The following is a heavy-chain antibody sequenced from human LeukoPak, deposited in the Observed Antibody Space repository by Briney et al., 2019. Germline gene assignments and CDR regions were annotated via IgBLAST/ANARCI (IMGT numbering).Heavy chain of an antibody. CDR3: ARGPDIPVAKYYFDF. CDR1: GFTFNTYS. V-gene: IGHV3-21*01. CDR2: LSSISTYI. D-gene: IGHD6-19*01. Sequence: PGGSLRLSCAASGFTFNTYSMNWVRQAPGKGLEWVSSLSSISTYIYYTDSVKGRFTISRDNAKNSLYLQMNSLRAEDTAVYYCARGPDIPVAKYYFDFWGRGTQVTVSS. J-gene: IGHJ4*02.